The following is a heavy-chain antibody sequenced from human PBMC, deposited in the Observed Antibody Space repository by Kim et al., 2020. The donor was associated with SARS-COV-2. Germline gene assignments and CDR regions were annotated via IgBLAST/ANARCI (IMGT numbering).Heavy chain of an antibody. D-gene: IGHD2-15*01. CDR3: SKAAAANVYFHFDD. V-gene: IGHV3-23*01. J-gene: IGHJ3*01. CDR1: GFTFSSYG. Sequence: GGSLRLSCAASGFTFSSYGMRWVRQAPGKGLEWVAGISRNAGSTNYADSVKGRFTISRYNSKNTLYLQMNSLRAKATAVYYCSKAAAANVYFHFDDCG. CDR2: ISRNAGST.